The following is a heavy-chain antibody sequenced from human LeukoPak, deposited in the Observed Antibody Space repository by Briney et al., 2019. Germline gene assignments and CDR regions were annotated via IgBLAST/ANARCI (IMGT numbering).Heavy chain of an antibody. V-gene: IGHV3-23*01. CDR2: IHGSGGVT. CDR1: AISFSSYA. CDR3: AKDPASITTLPGWFDP. D-gene: IGHD3-10*01. J-gene: IGHJ5*02. Sequence: GGSLRLSCTASAISFSSYAMTWLRQAPGKGLEWVSGIHGSGGVTYYADSVKGRFTISRDNSKKTLYLQMNSLRADDTAVYYCAKDPASITTLPGWFDPWGLGTLVTVSS.